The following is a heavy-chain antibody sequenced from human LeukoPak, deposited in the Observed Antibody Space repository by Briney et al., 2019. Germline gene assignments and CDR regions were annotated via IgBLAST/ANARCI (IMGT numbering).Heavy chain of an antibody. CDR1: GFTFRNYG. J-gene: IGHJ4*02. CDR3: ARDVRSSRYDW. Sequence: GRSLRLSCAASGFTFRNYGMHWVRQASGKGLEWVAVIWYDGSRQYYADSVKGRFTISRDNSKNTLYLQMSSLRVEDTAVYYRARDVRSSRYDWWGQGALVTVSS. V-gene: IGHV3-33*01. D-gene: IGHD6-13*01. CDR2: IWYDGSRQ.